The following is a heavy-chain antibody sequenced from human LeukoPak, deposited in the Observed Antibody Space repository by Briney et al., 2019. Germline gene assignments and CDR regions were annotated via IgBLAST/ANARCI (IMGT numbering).Heavy chain of an antibody. J-gene: IGHJ6*03. D-gene: IGHD3-3*01. V-gene: IGHV3-30*02. CDR1: GFTFRIYG. CDR3: ARSEPLFDFWSGPTRSSGYMDV. Sequence: SGGSLRLSRAASGFTFRIYGMYWVRQAPGKGLEWVAFIRYDGSEKYYADSVKGRFTISRDNSKNTLYLQMKSLRPEDTAVYYCARSEPLFDFWSGPTRSSGYMDVWGKGTTVTVSS. CDR2: IRYDGSEK.